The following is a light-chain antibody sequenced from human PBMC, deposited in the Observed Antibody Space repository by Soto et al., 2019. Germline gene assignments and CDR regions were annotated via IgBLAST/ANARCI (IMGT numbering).Light chain of an antibody. CDR2: GVS. J-gene: IGKJ1*01. V-gene: IGKV3-15*01. Sequence: EILMAQSPATLSVSPVERATLSCRTSQSVSSDLAWYQQKPGQAPRLLVSGVSTRATGIPARFSGSGSGTEFTLTISNLQSEDFAVYYCQQYNKWPGTFGQGTKVDIK. CDR3: QQYNKWPGT. CDR1: QSVSSD.